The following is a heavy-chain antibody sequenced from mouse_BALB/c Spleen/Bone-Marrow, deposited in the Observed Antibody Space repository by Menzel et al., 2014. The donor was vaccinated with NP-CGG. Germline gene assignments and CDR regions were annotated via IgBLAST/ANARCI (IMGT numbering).Heavy chain of an antibody. V-gene: IGHV1-54*03. J-gene: IGHJ4*01. CDR3: ARRDDAMDY. CDR1: GYAFTNYL. Sequence: VQLQQSGAELVRPGTSVKVSCKASGYAFTNYLIEWVKQRPGQGLEWIGVINPGSGGTNYNEKFKGKATLTADKSSSTDYMQLSSLTSDDSAVYFCARRDDAMDYWGQGTSVTVSS. D-gene: IGHD3-3*01. CDR2: INPGSGGT.